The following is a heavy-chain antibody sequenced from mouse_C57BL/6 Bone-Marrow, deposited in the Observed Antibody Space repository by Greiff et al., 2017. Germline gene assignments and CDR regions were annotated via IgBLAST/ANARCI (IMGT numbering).Heavy chain of an antibody. V-gene: IGHV1-59*01. CDR3: ASLCMDY. CDR2: IDPYDSYT. J-gene: IGHJ4*01. Sequence: QVQLQQPGAELVRPGTSVKLSCKASGYTFTSYWMHWVKQRPGQGLEWIGVIDPYDSYTKYTQKFKGKATLTVDTSSSTAYMQLSCLTSEDSAFYCCASLCMDYWGQGTSVTVSS. CDR1: GYTFTSYW.